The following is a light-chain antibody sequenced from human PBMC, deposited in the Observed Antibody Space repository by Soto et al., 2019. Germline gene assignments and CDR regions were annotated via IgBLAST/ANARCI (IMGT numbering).Light chain of an antibody. V-gene: IGLV1-47*01. CDR2: RNN. Sequence: QSVLTQSPSASGTPGQRVTIYCFGSRSNIGRNFAYWYQHVPGTAPRLLIQRNNERPSGVPDRFSGSKSGTSVSLAISGLRSDDEATYYCAAWDDTLDAQVFGGGTKLTVL. J-gene: IGLJ3*02. CDR1: RSNIGRNF. CDR3: AAWDDTLDAQV.